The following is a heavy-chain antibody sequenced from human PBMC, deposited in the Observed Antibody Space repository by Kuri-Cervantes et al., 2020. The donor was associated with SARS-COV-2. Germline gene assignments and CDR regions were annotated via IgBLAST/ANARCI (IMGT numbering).Heavy chain of an antibody. J-gene: IGHJ5*02. CDR1: GGSISSSSYY. D-gene: IGHD3-22*01. CDR2: INHSGST. Sequence: SETLSLTCTVSGGSISSSSYYWSWIRQPPGKGLEWIGEINHSGSTNYNPSLKSRVTISVDTSKNQFSLKLSSVNAADTAVYYCALVAVYYDSSGYYYWFDPWGQGTLVTVSS. V-gene: IGHV4-39*07. CDR3: ALVAVYYDSSGYYYWFDP.